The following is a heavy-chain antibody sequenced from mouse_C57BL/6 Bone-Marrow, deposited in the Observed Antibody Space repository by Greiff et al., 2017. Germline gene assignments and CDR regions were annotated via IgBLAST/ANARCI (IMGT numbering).Heavy chain of an antibody. V-gene: IGHV1-15*01. CDR3: TRRVYYYAMDY. J-gene: IGHJ4*01. Sequence: VQLQQSGAELVRPGASVTLSCKASGYTFTDYEMHWVKQTPVHGLEWIGAIDPETGGTAYNQKFKGKAILTADTSSSTAYMELRSLTSEDSAVYDCTRRVYYYAMDYWGQGTSVTVSS. CDR2: IDPETGGT. CDR1: GYTFTDYE.